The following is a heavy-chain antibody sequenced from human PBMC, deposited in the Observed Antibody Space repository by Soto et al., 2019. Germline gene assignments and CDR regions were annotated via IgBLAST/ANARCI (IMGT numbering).Heavy chain of an antibody. V-gene: IGHV4-39*01. J-gene: IGHJ5*01. Sequence: SETLSLTCAVSGVSIHNSHSFWGWIRQPPGKGLEFIGSMYYSGGANYNPSLKSRVTISLDTSTNQFSLTVNSVTAADTAIYYCGRVVEGATRHTDFDSWGQGTLVTVSS. CDR2: MYYSGGA. CDR1: GVSIHNSHSF. D-gene: IGHD2-15*01. CDR3: GRVVEGATRHTDFDS.